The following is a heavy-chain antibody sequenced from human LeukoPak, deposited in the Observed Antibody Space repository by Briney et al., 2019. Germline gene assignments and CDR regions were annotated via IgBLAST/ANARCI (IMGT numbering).Heavy chain of an antibody. Sequence: GVSLRLSCAACGFSFGTYGMTWVRQVPGKGLEWVSGINRNGISTLYADSVKGRFTISRDNAKNSLYLQMNSLRAEDTALYYCARGPSGYYYFEDWGQGTLVTVSS. V-gene: IGHV3-20*04. CDR2: INRNGIST. D-gene: IGHD5-12*01. J-gene: IGHJ4*02. CDR1: GFSFGTYG. CDR3: ARGPSGYYYFED.